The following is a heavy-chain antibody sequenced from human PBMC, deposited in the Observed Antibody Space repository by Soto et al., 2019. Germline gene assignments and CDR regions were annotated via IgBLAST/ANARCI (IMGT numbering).Heavy chain of an antibody. CDR3: ARQWLDSYYFDY. CDR1: GFTISSSA. V-gene: IGHV3-23*01. CDR2: IRDGGGDT. J-gene: IGHJ4*02. D-gene: IGHD6-19*01. Sequence: GGPLRLSNAASGFTISSSAMNWVRKAPGKGLEWVSMIRDGGGDTYYAESVKGRFTISRDNSKNTLYLQMGSLRAEDMAVYYCARQWLDSYYFDYWGQGTLVTVSS.